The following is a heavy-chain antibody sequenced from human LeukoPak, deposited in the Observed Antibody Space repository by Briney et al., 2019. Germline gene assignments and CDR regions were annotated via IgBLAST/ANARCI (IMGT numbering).Heavy chain of an antibody. Sequence: SETLSLTCAVSGYSISSGYYWGWIRQPPGKGLEWIGSIYHSGSTYYNPSLKSRVTISVDTSKNQFSLKLSSVTAADTAVYYCARVGWGVDSSGYYGYWGQGTLVTVSS. V-gene: IGHV4-38-2*01. CDR1: GYSISSGYY. CDR3: ARVGWGVDSSGYYGY. J-gene: IGHJ4*02. D-gene: IGHD3-22*01. CDR2: IYHSGST.